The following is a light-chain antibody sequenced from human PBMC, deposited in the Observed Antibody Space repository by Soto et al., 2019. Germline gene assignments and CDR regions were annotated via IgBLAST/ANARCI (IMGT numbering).Light chain of an antibody. V-gene: IGKV1-39*01. CDR2: AAS. J-gene: IGKJ1*01. Sequence: IQITQSPGARSASVVDRVTITFLASQSISSYLNWYQQKPGKAPKLLIFAASTLQSGVPSRFSGSASGTDFTLTISSLQPDDFATYYCQNYNSYSEKFGQGTKVDIK. CDR3: QNYNSYSEK. CDR1: QSISSY.